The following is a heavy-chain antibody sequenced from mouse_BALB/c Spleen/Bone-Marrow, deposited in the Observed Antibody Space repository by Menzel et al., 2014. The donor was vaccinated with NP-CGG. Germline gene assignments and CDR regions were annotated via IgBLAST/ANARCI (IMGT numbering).Heavy chain of an antibody. CDR3: ARGWEYGNNGYGMDC. D-gene: IGHD2-10*02. J-gene: IGHJ4*01. Sequence: LKEFGPELVKSGASVKVSCKASGYSFTDYNMYWVKQSHGKSLEWIGYIDPYNGATNYNQKFRGKATLTVDKSSSTAIKHLKSLTSEASAVHYCARGWEYGNNGYGMDCWGQGTPVTVSS. CDR1: GYSFTDYN. V-gene: IGHV1S135*01. CDR2: IDPYNGAT.